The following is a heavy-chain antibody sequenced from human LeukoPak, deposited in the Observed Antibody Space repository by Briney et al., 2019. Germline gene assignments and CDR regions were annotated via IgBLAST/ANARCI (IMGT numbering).Heavy chain of an antibody. V-gene: IGHV1-2*02. Sequence: GASVKVSCKASGYTFDSYGLSWVRQAPGQGLEWMGWIKPNSGGTNYAQKFQGRVTMTRDTSISTAYMELSRLRSDDTAVYYCARDPYCSGGSCPYDYWGQGTLVTVSS. CDR1: GYTFDSYG. CDR3: ARDPYCSGGSCPYDY. D-gene: IGHD2-15*01. J-gene: IGHJ4*02. CDR2: IKPNSGGT.